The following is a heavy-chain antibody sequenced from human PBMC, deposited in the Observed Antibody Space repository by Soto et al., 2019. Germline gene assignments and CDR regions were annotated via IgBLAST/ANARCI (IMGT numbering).Heavy chain of an antibody. D-gene: IGHD1-26*01. CDR1: GFIFSDHH. CDR2: IKNKANSYTT. Sequence: PGGSLRLSCAASGFIFSDHHMDWVRQAPGKGLEWVGRIKNKANSYTTEYAASVKGRFTISRDDSKNSLYLQMNSLKTEDTAVYYCTRISLVGATGGRYFDYWGQGTLLTVSS. J-gene: IGHJ4*02. CDR3: TRISLVGATGGRYFDY. V-gene: IGHV3-72*01.